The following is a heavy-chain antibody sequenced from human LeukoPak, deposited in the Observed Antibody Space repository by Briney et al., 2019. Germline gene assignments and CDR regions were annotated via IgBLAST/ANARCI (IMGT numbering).Heavy chain of an antibody. CDR3: ARRVGQTTTIDY. CDR2: INHSGST. V-gene: IGHV4-34*01. J-gene: IGHJ4*02. CDR1: GGSFSGYY. D-gene: IGHD4-11*01. Sequence: PSETLSLTCAVYGGSFSGYYWSWIRQPPGKGLEWIGEINHSGSTNYNPSLKSRVTISVDTSKNQFSLKLSSVTAADTAVYYCARRVGQTTTIDYWGQGTLVTVSS.